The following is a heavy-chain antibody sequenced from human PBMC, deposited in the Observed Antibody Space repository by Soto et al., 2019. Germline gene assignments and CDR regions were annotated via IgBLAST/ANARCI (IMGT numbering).Heavy chain of an antibody. CDR2: ISPYNGKT. CDR3: ARDGITMIRGITVFDF. Sequence: ASVKVSCKASGYSFTTYGIFWVRQAPGQGLEWMGWISPYNGKTNYAQNLQGRVSMTTDTSTTTAYMELRSLRSDDTAVYYCARDGITMIRGITVFDFWGQGTLVTSPQ. CDR1: GYSFTTYG. D-gene: IGHD3-10*01. J-gene: IGHJ4*02. V-gene: IGHV1-18*01.